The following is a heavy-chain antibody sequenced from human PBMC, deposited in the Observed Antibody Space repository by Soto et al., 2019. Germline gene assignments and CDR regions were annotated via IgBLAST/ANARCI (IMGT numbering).Heavy chain of an antibody. CDR2: LYHTGAT. V-gene: IGHV4-61*01. CDR3: ARDNPSPFQYSHAGWLHP. CDR1: GFSIISGSYF. D-gene: IGHD2-15*01. Sequence: SETLCLTGNVTGFSIISGSYFCSWIRQPPGKSLEWLGYLYHTGATSYNPALGGRVTISLNTSKRQVSLKMTSVTAEAPAVCFCARDNPSPFQYSHAGWLHPWGQGRMVT. J-gene: IGHJ5*02.